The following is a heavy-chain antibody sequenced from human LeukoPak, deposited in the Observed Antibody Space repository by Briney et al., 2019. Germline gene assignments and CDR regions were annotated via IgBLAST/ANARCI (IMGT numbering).Heavy chain of an antibody. Sequence: GASVKVSCKASGYTFTGYYMHWVRQAPGQGLEWMGWINPNSGVTNYAQKFQGRVTMTRDTSISTAYMELSRLRSGDTAVYYCAVAESGTYAVFDYWGQGTLVTVSS. CDR2: INPNSGVT. D-gene: IGHD1-26*01. V-gene: IGHV1-2*02. J-gene: IGHJ4*02. CDR1: GYTFTGYY. CDR3: AVAESGTYAVFDY.